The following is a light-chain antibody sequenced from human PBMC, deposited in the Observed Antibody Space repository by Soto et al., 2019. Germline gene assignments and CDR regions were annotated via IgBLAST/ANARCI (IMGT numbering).Light chain of an antibody. Sequence: EIVLTQSPGTLSLSPGERATLSCRASHSVSSSYLAWYQQKPGQAPRLLIYGASSRATGIPDRFSGSGSGTDFTLTISRLEPEDFAVYYCQQYNNWPPSTFGQGTRL. CDR2: GAS. CDR1: HSVSSSY. V-gene: IGKV3-20*01. CDR3: QQYNNWPPST. J-gene: IGKJ5*01.